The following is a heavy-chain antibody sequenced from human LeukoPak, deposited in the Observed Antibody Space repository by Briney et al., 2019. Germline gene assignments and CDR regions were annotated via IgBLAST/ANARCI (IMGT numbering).Heavy chain of an antibody. V-gene: IGHV1-2*06. D-gene: IGHD3-22*01. CDR3: ARLPHYDSSGYYYFDY. J-gene: IGHJ4*02. Sequence: ASVKVSCKASGYTFTDYYIHWVRQAPGQGLEWMGRINPNSGDTNYPQKFQGRVTMTRDTSISAAYMELSRLRSDDTAVYYCARLPHYDSSGYYYFDYWGQGTLVTVSS. CDR1: GYTFTDYY. CDR2: INPNSGDT.